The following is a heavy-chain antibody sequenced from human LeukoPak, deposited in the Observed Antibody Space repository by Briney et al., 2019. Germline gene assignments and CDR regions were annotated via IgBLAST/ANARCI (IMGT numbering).Heavy chain of an antibody. CDR2: MNPNSGNT. V-gene: IGHV1-8*01. CDR3: AVFPSEAYYYYYYMDV. Sequence: GASVKVSCKASGYTFTSYDINWVRQATGQGLEWMGWMNPNSGNTGYAQKFQGRVTMTRNTTISTAYTELSSLRSEDTAVYYCAVFPSEAYYYYYYMDVWGKGTTVTVSS. CDR1: GYTFTSYD. D-gene: IGHD3-10*01. J-gene: IGHJ6*03.